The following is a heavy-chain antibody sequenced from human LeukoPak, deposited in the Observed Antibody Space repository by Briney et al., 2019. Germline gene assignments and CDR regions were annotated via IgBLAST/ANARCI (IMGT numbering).Heavy chain of an antibody. V-gene: IGHV1-69*05. Sequence: AVKVSCKASGAAFSSCAISRVREPPGQGLEWMGSVIPNFGTANYAKKFQGRVTITTDESTSTAYMELSSLRSEDTAVYYCARSVLVTAILNYWGQGTLVTVSS. CDR3: ARSVLVTAILNY. J-gene: IGHJ4*02. D-gene: IGHD2-21*02. CDR2: VIPNFGTA. CDR1: GAAFSSCA.